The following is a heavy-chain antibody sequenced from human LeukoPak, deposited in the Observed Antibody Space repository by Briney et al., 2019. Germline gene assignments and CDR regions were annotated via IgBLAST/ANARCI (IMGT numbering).Heavy chain of an antibody. Sequence: GGSLRLSCAASGFTFSDYYMSWIRQAPGKGLEWVGFIRSKAYGGTTEYAASVKGRFTISRDDSKSIAYLQMNSLKTEDTAVYYCTREVDYRFDYWGQGTLVTVSS. CDR2: IRSKAYGGTT. V-gene: IGHV3-49*03. D-gene: IGHD4-11*01. J-gene: IGHJ4*02. CDR3: TREVDYRFDY. CDR1: GFTFSDYY.